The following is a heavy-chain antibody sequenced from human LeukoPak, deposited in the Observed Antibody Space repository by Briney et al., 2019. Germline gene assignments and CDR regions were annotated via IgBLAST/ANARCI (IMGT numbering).Heavy chain of an antibody. Sequence: ASVTVSCKISGYTFTKYLIHWVRQAPGQGLEWMGTINPSGDSTNYAQRFQGRVTLTEDTSTSTVYMELSSLTSEDTAVYYCARPSYCVFDNCGYWLDPWGPGTLITVSS. CDR2: INPSGDST. CDR1: GYTFTKYL. CDR3: ARPSYCVFDNCGYWLDP. V-gene: IGHV1-46*01. J-gene: IGHJ5*02. D-gene: IGHD2-21*01.